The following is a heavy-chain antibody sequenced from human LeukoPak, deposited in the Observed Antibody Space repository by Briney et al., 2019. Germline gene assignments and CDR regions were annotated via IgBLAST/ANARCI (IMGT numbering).Heavy chain of an antibody. D-gene: IGHD1-26*01. J-gene: IGHJ4*02. CDR3: ASLPKVEYSGSYYGIDY. CDR2: IYSGGST. Sequence: PGGSLRLSCAASGFTVSSNYMSWVRQAPGKGLEWVSVIYSGGSTYYADSVKGRFTISRDNSKNTLYLQMNSLRAEDTAVYYCASLPKVEYSGSYYGIDYWGQGTLVTVSS. CDR1: GFTVSSNY. V-gene: IGHV3-66*02.